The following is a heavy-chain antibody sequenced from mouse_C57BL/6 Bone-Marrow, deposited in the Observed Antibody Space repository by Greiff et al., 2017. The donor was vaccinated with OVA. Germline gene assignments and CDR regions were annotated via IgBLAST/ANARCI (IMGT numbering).Heavy chain of an antibody. J-gene: IGHJ2*01. V-gene: IGHV1-76*01. CDR3: ARGFTTVSPRDYFDY. CDR2: IYPGSGNT. CDR1: GYTFTDYY. Sequence: VKLMESGAELVRPGASVKLSCKASGYTFTDYYINWVKQRPGQGLEWIARIYPGSGNTYYNEKFKGKATLTAEKSSSTAYMQLSSRTSEDSAVYFCARGFTTVSPRDYFDYWGQGTTLTVSS. D-gene: IGHD1-1*01.